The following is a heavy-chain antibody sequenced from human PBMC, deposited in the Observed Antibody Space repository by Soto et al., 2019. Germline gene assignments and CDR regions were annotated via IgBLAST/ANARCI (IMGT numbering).Heavy chain of an antibody. D-gene: IGHD2-15*01. CDR1: GYTFTSYG. CDR2: ISAYNGNT. CDR3: AGEEGLVVTEYYFDY. Sequence: QVQLVQSGAEVKKPGASVKVSCKASGYTFTSYGISWVRQAPGQGLEWMGWISAYNGNTNYAQKLQGRVTMTTDTTTSTAYMELRSLRSDDTAVYYCAGEEGLVVTEYYFDYWGQGTLVTVSS. J-gene: IGHJ4*02. V-gene: IGHV1-18*01.